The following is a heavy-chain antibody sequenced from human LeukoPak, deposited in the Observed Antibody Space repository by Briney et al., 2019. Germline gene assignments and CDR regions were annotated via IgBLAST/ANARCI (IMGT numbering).Heavy chain of an antibody. CDR2: INPNSGGT. J-gene: IGHJ4*02. Sequence: ASVKVSCKASGGTFSSYAISWVRQAPGQGLEWMGWINPNSGGTNYAQKFQGRVTMTRDTSISTAYMELSRLRSDDTAVYYCARVKGSRDYWGQGTLVTVSS. V-gene: IGHV1-2*02. CDR3: ARVKGSRDY. CDR1: GGTFSSYA.